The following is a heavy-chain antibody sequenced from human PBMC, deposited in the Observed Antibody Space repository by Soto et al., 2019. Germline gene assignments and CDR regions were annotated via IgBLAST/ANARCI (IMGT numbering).Heavy chain of an antibody. J-gene: IGHJ4*02. CDR1: GGSIISGY. D-gene: IGHD2-15*01. V-gene: IGHV4-59*01. CDR2: ISYSGNT. CDR3: AGLRGYAGSPIDY. Sequence: QVQLQESGPGLVKPSETLSLTCTVSGGSIISGYWSWIRQPPGKGLEWIGYISYSGNTNYNPSLKIRVTMSVDTPKNHFSLRLSSVTTADTAVYYCAGLRGYAGSPIDYWGQGTLVTVSS.